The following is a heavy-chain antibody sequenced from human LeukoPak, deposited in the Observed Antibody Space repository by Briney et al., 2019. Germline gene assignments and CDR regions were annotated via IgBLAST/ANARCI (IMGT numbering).Heavy chain of an antibody. V-gene: IGHV3-48*04. CDR3: ARGGQGDGTGYYFDY. J-gene: IGHJ4*02. CDR2: ISSSSSTI. Sequence: AGGSLRLSCAASGFTFSSYSMNWVRQAPGKGLEWVSYISSSSSTIYYADSVKGRFTISRDNAKNSLYLQMNSLRAEDTAVYYCARGGQGDGTGYYFDYWGQGTLVTVSS. CDR1: GFTFSSYS. D-gene: IGHD3-16*01.